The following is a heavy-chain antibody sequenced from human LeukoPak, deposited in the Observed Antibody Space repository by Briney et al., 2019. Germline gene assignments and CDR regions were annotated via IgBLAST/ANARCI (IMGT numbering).Heavy chain of an antibody. CDR3: ARGRDGYNYFDY. D-gene: IGHD5-24*01. V-gene: IGHV4-30-2*01. J-gene: IGHJ4*02. Sequence: LRLSCAASGFTLSSYAMSWVRQAPGKGLEWIGYIYHSGSTYYNPSLKSRVTISVDRSKNQFSLKLSSVTAADTAVYYCARGRDGYNYFDYWGQGTLVTVSS. CDR1: GFTLSSYA. CDR2: IYHSGST.